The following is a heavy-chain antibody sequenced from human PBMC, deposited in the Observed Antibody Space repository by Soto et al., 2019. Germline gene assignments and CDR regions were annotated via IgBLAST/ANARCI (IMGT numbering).Heavy chain of an antibody. Sequence: GGSLRLSCAASGFTFSSYAMHWVRQAPGKGLEWVAVISYDGSNKYYADSVKGRFTISRDNSKNTLYLQMNSLRAEDTAVYYCARVPPYSAYYFDYWGQGTLVTVSS. J-gene: IGHJ4*02. D-gene: IGHD4-4*01. CDR1: GFTFSSYA. CDR2: ISYDGSNK. V-gene: IGHV3-30-3*01. CDR3: ARVPPYSAYYFDY.